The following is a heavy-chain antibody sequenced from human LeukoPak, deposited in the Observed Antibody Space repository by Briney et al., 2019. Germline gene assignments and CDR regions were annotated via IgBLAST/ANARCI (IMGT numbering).Heavy chain of an antibody. Sequence: GGSLRLSCAASGFTFSSYSMHWVRQAPGKGLEWVSSISASSSSIYYADSVKGRFTISRDNAKNSLYLQMNSLRAEDTAVYYCARSVGYWGQGTLVTVSS. CDR2: ISASSSSI. CDR3: ARSVGY. V-gene: IGHV3-21*01. D-gene: IGHD2-15*01. CDR1: GFTFSSYS. J-gene: IGHJ4*02.